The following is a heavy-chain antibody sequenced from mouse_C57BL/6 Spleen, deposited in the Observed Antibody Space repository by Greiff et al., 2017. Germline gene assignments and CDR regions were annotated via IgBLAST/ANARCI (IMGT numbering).Heavy chain of an antibody. Sequence: DVMLVESGGGLVQPGGSLSLSCAASGFTFTDYYMSWVRQPPGKALEWLGFIRNKANGYTTEYSASVKGRFTISRDNSQSILYLHMNALRAEDSATYYCARYTTTVVAHYAMDYWGQGTSVTVSS. V-gene: IGHV7-3*01. CDR1: GFTFTDYY. D-gene: IGHD1-1*01. J-gene: IGHJ4*01. CDR2: IRNKANGYTT. CDR3: ARYTTTVVAHYAMDY.